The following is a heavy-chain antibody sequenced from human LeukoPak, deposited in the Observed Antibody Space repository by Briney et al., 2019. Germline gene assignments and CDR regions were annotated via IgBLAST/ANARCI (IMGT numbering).Heavy chain of an antibody. CDR1: GGSFSGYY. D-gene: IGHD5-12*01. Sequence: PSETLSLTCAVYGGSFSGYYWSWIRQPPGKGLEWIGEINHSGSTNYNPSLKSRVTIAVDTSKNQFSLKLSSVTAADTAVYYCARAGYSGYDFWGYNWFDPWGQGTLVTVSS. CDR3: ARAGYSGYDFWGYNWFDP. V-gene: IGHV4-34*01. J-gene: IGHJ5*02. CDR2: INHSGST.